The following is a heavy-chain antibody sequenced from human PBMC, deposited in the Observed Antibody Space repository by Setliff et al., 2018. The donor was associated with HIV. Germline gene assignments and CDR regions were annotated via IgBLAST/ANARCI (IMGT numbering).Heavy chain of an antibody. V-gene: IGHV4-34*01. D-gene: IGHD4-17*01. CDR3: ASFFVTTVTNQDY. Sequence: TLSLTCTVYGGSFSNYYTNWIRQPPGKGLEWIGELSPSGTTRSNPSLQSRVTISLDTSNNQLSLKLTSVTAADTAMYYCASFFVTTVTNQDYWGQGTPVTVSS. J-gene: IGHJ4*02. CDR1: GGSFSNYY. CDR2: LSPSGTT.